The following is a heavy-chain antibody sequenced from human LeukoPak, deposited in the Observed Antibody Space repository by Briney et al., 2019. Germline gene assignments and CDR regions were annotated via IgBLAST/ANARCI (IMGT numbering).Heavy chain of an antibody. CDR3: ARDWDYYDSSGYLDY. Sequence: GASVKVSCKASGYTFTGYYMHWVRQAPGQGLEWMGWINPNSGGTNYAQKFQGRVTMTRDTSISTAYMELSRLGSDDTAVYYCARDWDYYDSSGYLDYWGQGTLVTVSS. J-gene: IGHJ4*02. D-gene: IGHD3-22*01. CDR2: INPNSGGT. CDR1: GYTFTGYY. V-gene: IGHV1-2*02.